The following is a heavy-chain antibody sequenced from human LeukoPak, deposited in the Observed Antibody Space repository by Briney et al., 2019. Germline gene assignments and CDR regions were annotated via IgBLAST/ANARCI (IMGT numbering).Heavy chain of an antibody. CDR3: AKDFTAMVYDFDY. CDR2: MNVSGGST. V-gene: IGHV3-23*01. J-gene: IGHJ4*02. D-gene: IGHD5-18*01. Sequence: GGSLRLSCAASGFTFSSYAMSWVRQAPRKGLEWVSAMNVSGGSTYYADSVKGRFTISRDNSKNTLYLQMNSLRGEDTAVYYCAKDFTAMVYDFDYWGQGTLVTVSS. CDR1: GFTFSSYA.